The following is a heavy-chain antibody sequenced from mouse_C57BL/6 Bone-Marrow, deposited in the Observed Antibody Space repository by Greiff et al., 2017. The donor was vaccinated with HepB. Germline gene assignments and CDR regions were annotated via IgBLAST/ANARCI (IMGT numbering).Heavy chain of an antibody. V-gene: IGHV1-59*01. J-gene: IGHJ1*03. CDR2: IDPSDSYT. Sequence: QVQLKQPGAELVRPGTSVKLSCKASGYTFTSYWMHWVKQRPGQGLEWIGVIDPSDSYTNYNQKFKGKATLTVDTSSSTAYMQLSSLTSEDSAVYYCARTGWYFDVWGTGTTVTVSS. CDR3: ARTGWYFDV. CDR1: GYTFTSYW.